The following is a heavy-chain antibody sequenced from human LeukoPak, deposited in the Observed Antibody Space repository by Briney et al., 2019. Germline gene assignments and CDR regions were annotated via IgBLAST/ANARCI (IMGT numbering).Heavy chain of an antibody. V-gene: IGHV3-7*04. CDR2: IRQDGSSI. CDR1: GFTFSDHW. J-gene: IGHJ4*02. Sequence: GGSLKLSCAASGFTFSDHWMSWVRQAPGKGLEWVANIRQDGSSIFYADSVKGRFTISRDNAKNSVFLQMDNLTPDDTAVYYCARAVDLADYWGQGTLVTVSS. CDR3: ARAVDLADY.